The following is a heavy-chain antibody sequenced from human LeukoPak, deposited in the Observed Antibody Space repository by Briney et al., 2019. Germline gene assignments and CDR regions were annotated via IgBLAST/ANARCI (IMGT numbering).Heavy chain of an antibody. Sequence: SVKVSCKASGGTFSSYAISWVRQAPGQGLEWMGGIIPIFGTANYAQKFQGRATITTDESTSTAYMELSSLRSGDTAVYYCARALPKYDILTGYYVADYYFDYWGQGTLVTVSS. CDR1: GGTFSSYA. CDR2: IIPIFGTA. CDR3: ARALPKYDILTGYYVADYYFDY. V-gene: IGHV1-69*05. J-gene: IGHJ4*02. D-gene: IGHD3-9*01.